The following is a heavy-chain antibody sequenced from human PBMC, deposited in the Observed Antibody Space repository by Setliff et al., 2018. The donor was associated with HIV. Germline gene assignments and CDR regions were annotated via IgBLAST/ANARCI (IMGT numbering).Heavy chain of an antibody. CDR3: TTDASRVATVY. CDR2: VRGIAYGGTT. Sequence: GGSLRLSCTASGFSIDDYAMNWFRQAPGRGLEWVGLVRGIAYGGTTEYAASVRGRFTISRDDSKNIAYLQMNSLKTEDTAVYYCTTDASRVATVYWGQGTLVTVSS. J-gene: IGHJ4*02. CDR1: GFSIDDYA. V-gene: IGHV3-49*03. D-gene: IGHD5-12*01.